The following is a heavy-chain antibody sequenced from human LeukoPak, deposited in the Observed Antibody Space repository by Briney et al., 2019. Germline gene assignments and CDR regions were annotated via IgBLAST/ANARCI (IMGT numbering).Heavy chain of an antibody. CDR2: INPNNGNT. CDR3: AREYGGNAGLFGY. J-gene: IGHJ4*02. D-gene: IGHD4-23*01. V-gene: IGHV1-18*01. CDR1: GYTFIGYS. Sequence: GASVKVSCKASGYTFIGYSISWARQAPGHGLEWMGRINPNNGNTNYVQNFQGRVTMTTDTSTSTAYMELRSLRSDDTAVYYCAREYGGNAGLFGYWGQGTLVTVSS.